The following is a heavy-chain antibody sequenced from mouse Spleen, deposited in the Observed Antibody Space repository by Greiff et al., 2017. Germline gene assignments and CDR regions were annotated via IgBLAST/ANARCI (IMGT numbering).Heavy chain of an antibody. CDR1: GYSITSGYY. Sequence: VQLQQSGPGLVKPSQSLSLTCSVTGYSITSGYYWNWIRQFPGNKLEWMGYISYDGSNNYNPSLKNRISITRDTSKNQFFLKLNSVTTEDTATYYCARGPFITTVVDYWGQGTTLTVSS. CDR3: ARGPFITTVVDY. D-gene: IGHD1-1*01. V-gene: IGHV3-6*01. CDR2: ISYDGSN. J-gene: IGHJ2*01.